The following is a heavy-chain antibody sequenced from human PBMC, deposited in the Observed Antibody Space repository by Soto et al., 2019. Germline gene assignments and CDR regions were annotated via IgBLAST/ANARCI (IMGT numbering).Heavy chain of an antibody. CDR2: ISGSGGST. Sequence: PGGSLRLSCAASGFTFSSYAMSWVRQAPGKGLEWVSAISGSGGSTYYADSVKGRFTISRDNSKNTLYLQMNSLRAEDTAVYYYAKQNGYGGNSELEYWGQGTLVTVSS. CDR1: GFTFSSYA. CDR3: AKQNGYGGNSELEY. J-gene: IGHJ4*02. V-gene: IGHV3-23*01. D-gene: IGHD2-21*02.